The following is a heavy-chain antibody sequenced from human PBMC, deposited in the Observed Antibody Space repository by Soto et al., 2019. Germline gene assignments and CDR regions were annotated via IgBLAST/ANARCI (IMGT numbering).Heavy chain of an antibody. CDR3: NRGQGAPIGDYYDHGMDV. Sequence: GSLRLSCAASGFNFSGSAIHWVRQASGKGLEWVGRIRSRANNYATSSAASVKGRFKFSRDDSKNTAYLQMSTLKTEDTAVYYCNRGQGAPIGDYYDHGMDVWGQGTTVTVSS. CDR2: IRSRANNYAT. V-gene: IGHV3-73*01. D-gene: IGHD2-2*02. CDR1: GFNFSGSA. J-gene: IGHJ6*02.